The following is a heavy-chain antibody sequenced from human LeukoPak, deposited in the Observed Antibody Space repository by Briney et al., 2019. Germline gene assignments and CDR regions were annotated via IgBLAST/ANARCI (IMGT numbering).Heavy chain of an antibody. CDR3: AGGGYCSSASCHAPLLDW. CDR2: SHYSGSA. V-gene: IGHV4-59*02. CDR1: GASVRRYY. J-gene: IGHJ4*02. D-gene: IGHD2-2*01. Sequence: SETLSLTCTVSGASVRRYYSSWIRQSPGKGLEWIGYSHYSGSANFNPSLKSRVSISVDTSKNQFSLNLRSLTAADTAVYYCAGGGYCSSASCHAPLLDWWGPGILVTVSS.